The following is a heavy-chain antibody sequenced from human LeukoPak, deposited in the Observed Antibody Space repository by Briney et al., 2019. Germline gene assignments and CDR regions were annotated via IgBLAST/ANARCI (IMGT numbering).Heavy chain of an antibody. V-gene: IGHV3-21*01. Sequence: GGSLRLSCAASGFTFSSYSMNWVRQAPGKGLEWVSSISSSSSYIYYADSVKGRFTISRDNAKNSLYLQMNSLRAEDTAVYYCARDASSAYYYYYYMDVWGKGTTVTVSS. D-gene: IGHD6-25*01. CDR1: GFTFSSYS. CDR2: ISSSSSYI. CDR3: ARDASSAYYYYYYMDV. J-gene: IGHJ6*03.